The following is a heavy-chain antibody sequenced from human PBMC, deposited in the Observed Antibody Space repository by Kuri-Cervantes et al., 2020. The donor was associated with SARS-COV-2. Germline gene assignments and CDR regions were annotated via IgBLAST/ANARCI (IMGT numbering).Heavy chain of an antibody. CDR3: ARHTNYFDY. V-gene: IGHV4-34*01. CDR2: INHSGST. J-gene: IGHJ4*02. D-gene: IGHD1-26*01. CDR1: GGSFSGYY. Sequence: LSCAVYGGSFSGYYWSWIRQPPGKGLEWIGEINHSGSTNYNPSLKSRVTISVDTSKNQFSLKLSSVTAADTAVYYCARHTNYFDYWGQGTLVTVSS.